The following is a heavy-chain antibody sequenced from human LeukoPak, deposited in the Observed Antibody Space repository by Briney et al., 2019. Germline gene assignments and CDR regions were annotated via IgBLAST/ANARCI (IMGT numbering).Heavy chain of an antibody. V-gene: IGHV4-34*01. CDR1: GGSFSGYY. D-gene: IGHD3-22*01. J-gene: IGHJ4*02. CDR2: INHSGST. Sequence: SETLSLTCAVYGGSFSGYYWSWIRQPPGKGLGWIGEINHSGSTNYNPSLKSRVTISVDTSKNQFSLKLSSVTAADTAVYYCARGRSTTYYYDSSGYWPSLDYWGQGTLVTVSS. CDR3: ARGRSTTYYYDSSGYWPSLDY.